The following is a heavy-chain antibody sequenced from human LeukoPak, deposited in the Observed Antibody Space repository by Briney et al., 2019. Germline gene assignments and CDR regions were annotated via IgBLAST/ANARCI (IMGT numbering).Heavy chain of an antibody. V-gene: IGHV4-59*01. CDR2: IYYSGIT. CDR3: ARVPYTASDY. D-gene: IGHD5-18*01. Sequence: PSETLSLTCTVSGGSISSYYWSWLRQPPGKGLEWIGYIYYSGITNYNPSLKSRVTISVDTTKNQFSLKLSSVTAADTAVYYCARVPYTASDYWGQGTLVTVSS. CDR1: GGSISSYY. J-gene: IGHJ4*02.